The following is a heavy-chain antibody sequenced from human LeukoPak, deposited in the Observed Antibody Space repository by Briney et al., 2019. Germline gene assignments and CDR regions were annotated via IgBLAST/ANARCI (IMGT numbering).Heavy chain of an antibody. V-gene: IGHV3-30*02. D-gene: IGHD3-16*01. Sequence: GGSLRLSCAASGFTFSSYGMHWVRQAPGKGLDWVAFIHHDGSNKYYADSVRGRFTISRDNSKTTLYLQMNSLIAEDTAVYFCAKGDKMLTWRRTYNRFDPWGQGTLVTVSS. J-gene: IGHJ5*02. CDR1: GFTFSSYG. CDR2: IHHDGSNK. CDR3: AKGDKMLTWRRTYNRFDP.